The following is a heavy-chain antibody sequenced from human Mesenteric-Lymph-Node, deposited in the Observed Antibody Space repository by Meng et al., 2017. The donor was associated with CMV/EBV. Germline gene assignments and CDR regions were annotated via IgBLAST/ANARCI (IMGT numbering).Heavy chain of an antibody. J-gene: IGHJ4*02. Sequence: ASVKVSCKASGYTFTGYYMHWVRQAPGQGLEWMGWINPNSGGTNYAQKFQGRVTMTRDTSISTAYMELRSLRSDDTAVYYCARDTQRRYSSSSPRDFDFWGQGTLVTVSS. CDR3: ARDTQRRYSSSSPRDFDF. CDR2: INPNSGGT. D-gene: IGHD6-6*01. V-gene: IGHV1-2*02. CDR1: GYTFTGYY.